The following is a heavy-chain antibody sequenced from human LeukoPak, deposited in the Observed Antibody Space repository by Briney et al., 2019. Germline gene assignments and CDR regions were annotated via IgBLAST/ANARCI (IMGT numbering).Heavy chain of an antibody. J-gene: IGHJ6*03. CDR1: GFTFSSYG. CDR2: ISSSSSYI. Sequence: GGSLRLSCAASGFTFSSYGMSWVRQAPGKGLEWVSSISSSSSYIYYADSVKGRFTISRDNAKNSLYLQMNSLRAEDTAVYYCARVGYDFWSGFLTDMDVWGKGPTVTVSS. V-gene: IGHV3-21*01. D-gene: IGHD3-3*01. CDR3: ARVGYDFWSGFLTDMDV.